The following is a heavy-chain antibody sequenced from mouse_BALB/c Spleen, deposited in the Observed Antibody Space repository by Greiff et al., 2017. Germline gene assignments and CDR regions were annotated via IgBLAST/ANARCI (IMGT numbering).Heavy chain of an antibody. CDR1: GYTFTDYA. V-gene: IGHV1S137*01. CDR3: ARGRHITTASWYFDV. J-gene: IGHJ1*01. D-gene: IGHD1-2*01. CDR2: ISTYYGDA. Sequence: QVQLQQSGAELVRPGVSVKISYKGSGYTFTDYAMHWVKQSHAKSLEWIGVISTYYGDASYNQKFKGKATMTVDKSSSTAYMELAKLTSEDSAIYYCARGRHITTASWYFDVWGAGTTVTVSS.